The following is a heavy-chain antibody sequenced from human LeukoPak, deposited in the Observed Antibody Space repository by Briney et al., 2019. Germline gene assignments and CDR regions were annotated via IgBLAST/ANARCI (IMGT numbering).Heavy chain of an antibody. CDR1: GGTXSSYA. Sequence: SVKVSCKASGGTXSSYAISWVRQAPGQGLEWMGGIIPIFGTANYAQKFQGRVTITADESTSTAYMELSSLRSEDTAVYYCARSAAPYYDILTGYYPPDYWGQGTLVTVSS. V-gene: IGHV1-69*13. D-gene: IGHD3-9*01. CDR3: ARSAAPYYDILTGYYPPDY. J-gene: IGHJ4*02. CDR2: IIPIFGTA.